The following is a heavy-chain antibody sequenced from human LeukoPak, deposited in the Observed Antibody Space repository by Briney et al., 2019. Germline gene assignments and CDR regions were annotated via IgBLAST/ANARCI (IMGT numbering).Heavy chain of an antibody. D-gene: IGHD2-21*02. Sequence: TGRSLRLSCAASGFTFSNAWMSWVRQAPGKGLEWVGRIKSKTDGGTTDYAAPVKGRFTISRDDSKNTLYLQMNSLKTEDTAVYYCTTRRAYCGGDCYSADYWGQGTLVTVSS. CDR1: GFTFSNAW. J-gene: IGHJ4*02. CDR3: TTRRAYCGGDCYSADY. CDR2: IKSKTDGGTT. V-gene: IGHV3-15*01.